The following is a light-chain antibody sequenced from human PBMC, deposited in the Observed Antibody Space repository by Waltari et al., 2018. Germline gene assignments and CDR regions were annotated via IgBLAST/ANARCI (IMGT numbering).Light chain of an antibody. CDR2: EDS. CDR1: RSDVGSYKR. CDR3: CSYAGSSTLV. J-gene: IGLJ3*02. Sequence: HSALTQPLSVSGSPGQLITLSCAGTRSDVGSYKRVSWNQQHADIAPKLVIYEDSKRPSVLSNRFSGSMSCHTASRTISGLQAEDEADYYCCSYAGSSTLVFGGETKLTVL. V-gene: IGLV2-23*01.